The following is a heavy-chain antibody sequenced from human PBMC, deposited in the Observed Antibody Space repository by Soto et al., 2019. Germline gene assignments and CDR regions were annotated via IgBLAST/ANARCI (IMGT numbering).Heavy chain of an antibody. V-gene: IGHV3-23*01. CDR1: GFTFSIYV. Sequence: GVSLRLSCSASGFTFSIYVMSWVRQAPGKGLQWVSGISGSGGSTYYADSVKGRFTISRDNSKNTLYLQLNSLRAEDTAIYYCAKVSGDQLLSTFDYWGQGTLVTVSS. D-gene: IGHD2-2*01. J-gene: IGHJ4*02. CDR3: AKVSGDQLLSTFDY. CDR2: ISGSGGST.